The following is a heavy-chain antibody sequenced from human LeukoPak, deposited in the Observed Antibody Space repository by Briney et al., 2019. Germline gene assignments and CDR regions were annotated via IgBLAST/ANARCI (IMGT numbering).Heavy chain of an antibody. D-gene: IGHD2-2*01. CDR3: ARDRIVVVPAAYFDY. CDR2: ISAYNGNT. Sequence: ASVKVSCKASGYTFTSYGISWVRQAPGQGLEWMGWISAYNGNTNYAQKLQGRVTMTTDTSTSTAYMELRSLRSDDTAVYYCARDRIVVVPAAYFDYWGQGTLVTVSS. CDR1: GYTFTSYG. V-gene: IGHV1-18*01. J-gene: IGHJ4*02.